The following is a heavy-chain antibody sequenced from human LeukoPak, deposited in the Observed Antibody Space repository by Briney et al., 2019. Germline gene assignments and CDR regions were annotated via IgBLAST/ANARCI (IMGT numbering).Heavy chain of an antibody. Sequence: PGRSLRLSCSASGFAFNTYPMHWVRQAPGKGLEWVAVISYDGSYKDYGDPVKGRFTLSRDNSKSTVFLEMSSLRAEDTAVYHCARARLQWEVRYPRFDSWGQGTLVTVSS. CDR1: GFAFNTYP. CDR2: ISYDGSYK. V-gene: IGHV3-30*03. D-gene: IGHD1-26*01. J-gene: IGHJ4*02. CDR3: ARARLQWEVRYPRFDS.